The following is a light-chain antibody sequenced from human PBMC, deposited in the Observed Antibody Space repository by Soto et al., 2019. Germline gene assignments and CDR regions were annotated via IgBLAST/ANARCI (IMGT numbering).Light chain of an antibody. Sequence: IVLTQSPGTLSLSPGERVTLSCRASQSVTTRLAWYQHKPGQAPTLLMSGASNRASGVPVRFSGSGSGTDFTLTITRLEPEDFATYFCQQTYNPPRTFGQGTRL. J-gene: IGKJ1*01. CDR1: QSVTTR. CDR3: QQTYNPPRT. V-gene: IGKV3-20*01. CDR2: GAS.